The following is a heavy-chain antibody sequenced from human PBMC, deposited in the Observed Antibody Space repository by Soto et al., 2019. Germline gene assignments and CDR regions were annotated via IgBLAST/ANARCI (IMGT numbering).Heavy chain of an antibody. CDR1: GGSISSSSYY. CDR2: IYYSGST. V-gene: IGHV4-39*01. D-gene: IGHD3-10*02. CDR3: ARVFGEGDIDY. Sequence: QLQLQESGPGLVKPSETLSLTCTVSGGSISSSSYYWGWIRQPPGKGLEWIGSIYYSGSTYYNPSLKSRVTISVDTSKNQFSLKLSSVTAADTAVYYCARVFGEGDIDYWGQGTLVTVSS. J-gene: IGHJ4*02.